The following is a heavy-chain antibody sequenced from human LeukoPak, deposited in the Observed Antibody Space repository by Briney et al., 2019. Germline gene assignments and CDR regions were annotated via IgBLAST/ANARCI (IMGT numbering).Heavy chain of an antibody. CDR3: ARDLTVVPAAMARD. J-gene: IGHJ4*02. D-gene: IGHD2-2*01. CDR2: ISAYNSDT. V-gene: IGHV1-18*01. CDR1: GYSFSNYG. Sequence: ASVKVSCKASGYSFSNYGVNWVRQAPGQGFEWMGWISAYNSDTKYGQKFEVRVVMTRDTSTSTIYMELTNLRSDDTAVYYCARDLTVVPAAMARDWGQGTLVIASS.